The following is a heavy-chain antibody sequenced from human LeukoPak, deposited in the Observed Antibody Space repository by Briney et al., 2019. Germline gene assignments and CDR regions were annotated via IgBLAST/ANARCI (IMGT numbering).Heavy chain of an antibody. D-gene: IGHD3-10*01. V-gene: IGHV1-18*01. CDR2: ISAYNGNT. J-gene: IGHJ4*02. CDR3: ARDRREVYKYGSGTFKFGENFFDS. CDR1: SYSFTSYG. Sequence: ASVKVSCKASSYSFTSYGFSWVRQAPGQGLEWMGWISAYNGNTKYAQKLQGRVTMTTDTSTSTAYMELRSLRSDDTALYYCARDRREVYKYGSGTFKFGENFFDSWGQGTLVTVSS.